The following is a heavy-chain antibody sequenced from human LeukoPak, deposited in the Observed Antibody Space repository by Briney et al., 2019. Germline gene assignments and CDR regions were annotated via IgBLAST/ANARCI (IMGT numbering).Heavy chain of an antibody. D-gene: IGHD3-9*01. Sequence: WASVKVSCKASGGTFSSYAISWVRQAPGQGLEWMGRIIPILGIANYAQKFQGRVTITADKSTSTAYMELSSLRSEDTAVYYCARDPMYYDILTGEKRLFGYRGQGTLVTVSS. V-gene: IGHV1-69*04. CDR2: IIPILGIA. CDR3: ARDPMYYDILTGEKRLFGY. J-gene: IGHJ4*02. CDR1: GGTFSSYA.